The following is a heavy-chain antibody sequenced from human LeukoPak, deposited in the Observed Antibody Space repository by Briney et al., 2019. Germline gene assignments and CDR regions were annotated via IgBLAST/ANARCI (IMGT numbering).Heavy chain of an antibody. CDR3: ARGPTLVRGVIMPDSVGGMDV. V-gene: IGHV1-8*01. CDR1: GFTFTSYN. J-gene: IGHJ6*02. CDR2: MNPNSGNT. Sequence: ASVKVSCKASGFTFTSYNINWVRQPPGQGLEWMGWMNPNSGNTRYAQKVQGRITMTRDTSISTAYMELSSLRSEDTAVYYCARGPTLVRGVIMPDSVGGMDVWGQGTTVTVSS. D-gene: IGHD3-10*01.